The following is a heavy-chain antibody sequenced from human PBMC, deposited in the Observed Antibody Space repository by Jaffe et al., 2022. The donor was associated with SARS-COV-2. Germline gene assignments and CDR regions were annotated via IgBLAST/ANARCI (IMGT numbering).Heavy chain of an antibody. V-gene: IGHV4-59*01. CDR3: ARDGAHYYGSGSYRPRGFDY. CDR2: IYYSGST. CDR1: GGSISSYY. J-gene: IGHJ4*02. D-gene: IGHD3-10*01. Sequence: QVQLQESGPGLVKPSETLSLTCTVSGGSISSYYWSWIRQPPGKGLEWIGYIYYSGSTNYNPSLKSRVTISVDTSKNQFSLKLSSVTAADTAVYYCARDGAHYYGSGSYRPRGFDYWGQGTLVTVSS.